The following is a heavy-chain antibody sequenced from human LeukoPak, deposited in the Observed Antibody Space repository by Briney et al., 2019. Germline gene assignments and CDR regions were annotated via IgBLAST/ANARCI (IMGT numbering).Heavy chain of an antibody. Sequence: GGSLRLSCAASGFTFSSHAMSWVRQAPGKGLAWVSAISGRGANTYYADSVKGRFTISRDNSKNTLYLQMNSLRAEDTAIYYYVKDMEYYYDSSDYSPYYSYYMDVWGKGTTVTVSS. CDR3: VKDMEYYYDSSDYSPYYSYYMDV. CDR2: ISGRGANT. D-gene: IGHD3-22*01. J-gene: IGHJ6*03. CDR1: GFTFSSHA. V-gene: IGHV3-23*01.